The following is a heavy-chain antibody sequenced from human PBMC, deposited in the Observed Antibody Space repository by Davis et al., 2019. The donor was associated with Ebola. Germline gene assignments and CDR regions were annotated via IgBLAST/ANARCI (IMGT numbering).Heavy chain of an antibody. CDR3: ARRAAVGTNYYYYYMDV. D-gene: IGHD6-13*01. J-gene: IGHJ6*03. CDR2: IDPSDSYT. Sequence: KVSCKGSGYSFTSYWITWVRQMPGKGLEWMGRIDPSDSYTDYSPSFQGHVTISTDKSISTAYLQWSSLKASDTAMYYCARRAAVGTNYYYYYMDVWGKGTTVTVSS. V-gene: IGHV5-10-1*01. CDR1: GYSFTSYW.